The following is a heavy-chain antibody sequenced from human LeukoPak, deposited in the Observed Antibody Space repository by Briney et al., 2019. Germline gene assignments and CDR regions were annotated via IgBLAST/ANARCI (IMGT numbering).Heavy chain of an antibody. CDR2: INPNSGGT. CDR1: GYTFTGHY. J-gene: IGHJ4*02. CDR3: ARVLSSSWWSEIDY. Sequence: ASVKVSCKASGYTFTGHYMHWVRQAPGQGLEWMGWINPNSGGTNYAQKFQGRVTVTRDTSISTAYMELSRLRSDDTAVYYCARVLSSSWWSEIDYWGQGTLVTVSS. D-gene: IGHD6-13*01. V-gene: IGHV1-2*02.